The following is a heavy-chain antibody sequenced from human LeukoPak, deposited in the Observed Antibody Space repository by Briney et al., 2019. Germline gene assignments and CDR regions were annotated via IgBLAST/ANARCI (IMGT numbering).Heavy chain of an antibody. J-gene: IGHJ4*02. CDR3: ARLKEGIDY. Sequence: SETLSLTCAVYGGSSSGYYWSWIRQPPGKQLEWIGEINHSGSTNYNPSLKSRVTISVDTSKNQFSLKLSSVTAADTAVYYCARLKEGIDYWGQGTLVTVSS. V-gene: IGHV4-34*01. D-gene: IGHD3-10*01. CDR2: INHSGST. CDR1: GGSSSGYY.